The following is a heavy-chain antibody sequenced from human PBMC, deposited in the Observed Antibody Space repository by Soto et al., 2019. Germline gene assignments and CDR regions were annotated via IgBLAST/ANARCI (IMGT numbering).Heavy chain of an antibody. CDR2: IANDGSYA. J-gene: IGHJ4*02. Sequence: QVQLVESGGGVVQPGRSLRLSCAASGFTFGNFGMHWVRQAPGKGLEWVADIANDGSYAYYADSVKGRFTVSRDNSKNTRGLQTNSLRAEDMAVYYCARGCSGGTNCFYFDFWGQGILVTVSS. CDR3: ARGCSGGTNCFYFDF. D-gene: IGHD7-27*01. V-gene: IGHV3-30*03. CDR1: GFTFGNFG.